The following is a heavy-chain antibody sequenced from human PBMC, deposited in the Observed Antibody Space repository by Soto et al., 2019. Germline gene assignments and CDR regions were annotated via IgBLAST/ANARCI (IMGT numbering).Heavy chain of an antibody. J-gene: IGHJ4*02. Sequence: PGGSLRLSCAASGFTFTTYWMSWVRQAPGKGLEWVANIKQDRSEKYYVDSVKGRFTISRDNAQNSLYLEMNSLRAEDTAVYYCARSKADLGGFVYFDYWGQGTRVTVSS. CDR2: IKQDRSEK. D-gene: IGHD2-15*01. CDR1: GFTFTTYW. V-gene: IGHV3-7*01. CDR3: ARSKADLGGFVYFDY.